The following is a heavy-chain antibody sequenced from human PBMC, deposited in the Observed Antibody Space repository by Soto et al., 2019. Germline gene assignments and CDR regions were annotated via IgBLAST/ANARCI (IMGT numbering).Heavy chain of an antibody. CDR3: ARHYFDSSGYYFALGLDV. D-gene: IGHD3-22*01. J-gene: IGHJ6*02. V-gene: IGHV4-59*01. CDR1: GGSIGSYY. Sequence: ASETLSLTCTVSGGSIGSYYWSWIRQPPGKGLEWIGHIYYTGSTSYNPSLKGRVTISIDTSENQFSLKLRSGTAADTAVYYCARHYFDSSGYYFALGLDVWGQGTTVTVSS. CDR2: IYYTGST.